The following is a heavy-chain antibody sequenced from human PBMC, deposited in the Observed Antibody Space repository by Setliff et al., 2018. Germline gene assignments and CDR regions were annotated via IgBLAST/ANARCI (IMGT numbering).Heavy chain of an antibody. CDR3: ARMSGLQYMDV. D-gene: IGHD6-25*01. V-gene: IGHV4-4*07. J-gene: IGHJ6*03. Sequence: SETLSLTCTVPGGSIRNYFWGWIRQPAGKGLEWIGRIYTSGGIDYNPSLRSRVTISVDTSKNQFSLSLSSVTAADTAVYYCARMSGLQYMDVWGKGTTVTV. CDR2: IYTSGGI. CDR1: GGSIRNYF.